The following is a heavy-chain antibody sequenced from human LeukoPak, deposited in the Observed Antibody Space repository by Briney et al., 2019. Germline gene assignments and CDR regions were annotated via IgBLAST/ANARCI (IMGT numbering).Heavy chain of an antibody. CDR2: ISYDGSNK. J-gene: IGHJ6*02. Sequence: PGGSLRLSCAASGFTFSHYGMHWVRQAPSKRLEWVAVISYDGSNKYYADSVKGRFTISRDNSKNTLYLQMNSLRAEDTAVYYCARDPGYCSGGSCYHYYYYGMDVWGQGTTVTVSS. D-gene: IGHD2-15*01. V-gene: IGHV3-30*19. CDR3: ARDPGYCSGGSCYHYYYYGMDV. CDR1: GFTFSHYG.